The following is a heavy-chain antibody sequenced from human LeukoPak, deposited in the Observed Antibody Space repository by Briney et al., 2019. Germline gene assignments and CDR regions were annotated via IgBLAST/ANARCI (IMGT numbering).Heavy chain of an antibody. CDR1: GYSFTSCW. J-gene: IGHJ4*02. D-gene: IGHD3-22*01. Sequence: GESLKISCKGSGYSFTSCWIGWVRQMPGKGLEWTGIIYPGDSDTRYSPSFQGQVTISADKSISTAYLQWSSLKASDTAMYYCARPAMYYYDSSGYYYFDYWGQGTLVTVSS. V-gene: IGHV5-51*01. CDR2: IYPGDSDT. CDR3: ARPAMYYYDSSGYYYFDY.